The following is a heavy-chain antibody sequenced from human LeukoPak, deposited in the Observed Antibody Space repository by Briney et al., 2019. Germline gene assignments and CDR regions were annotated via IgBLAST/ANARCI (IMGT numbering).Heavy chain of an antibody. CDR3: ARGGSSV. D-gene: IGHD6-13*01. Sequence: GLEWMGWINPNSGGTNYAQKFQGRVTMTRDTSISTAYMELSRLRSDDTAVYYCARGGSSVWGQGTLVTVSS. J-gene: IGHJ4*02. CDR2: INPNSGGT. V-gene: IGHV1-2*02.